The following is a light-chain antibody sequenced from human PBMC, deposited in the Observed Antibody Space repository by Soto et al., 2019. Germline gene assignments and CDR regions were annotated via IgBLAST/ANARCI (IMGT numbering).Light chain of an antibody. Sequence: DLQLTQSPSFLSASVGDRVTITCRASQGISSYLAWYQYKPGKAPKLLIYAASILQGGAPSRFSGSGSVTEFTFAISGLQPEDFATYYCQQLYTYPYTFGQGTKLDI. V-gene: IGKV1-9*01. CDR3: QQLYTYPYT. CDR1: QGISSY. CDR2: AAS. J-gene: IGKJ2*01.